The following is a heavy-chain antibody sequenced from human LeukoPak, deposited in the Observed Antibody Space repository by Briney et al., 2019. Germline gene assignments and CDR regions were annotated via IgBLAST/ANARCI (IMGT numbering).Heavy chain of an antibody. CDR1: GYTFTGYY. J-gene: IGHJ3*02. CDR3: ARDREFTYYYDSSDLNAFDI. V-gene: IGHV1-2*02. Sequence: GASVKVSCKASGYTFTGYYMHWVRQATGQGLEWMGWINPNSGGTNYAQKFQGRVTMARDTSITTAYMELSRLRSDDTAVYYCARDREFTYYYDSSDLNAFDIWGQGTMVTVPS. D-gene: IGHD3-22*01. CDR2: INPNSGGT.